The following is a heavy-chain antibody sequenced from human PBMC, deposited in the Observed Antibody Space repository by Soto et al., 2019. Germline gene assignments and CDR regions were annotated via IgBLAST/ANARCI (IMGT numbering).Heavy chain of an antibody. D-gene: IGHD2-15*01. CDR2: IIPLFGTA. J-gene: IGHJ4*02. CDR3: ARDYGHDCSGGNCYFYF. CDR1: GGTFSRYG. V-gene: IGHV1-69*13. Sequence: SVKVSCKASGGTFSRYGINWVRQAPGHGLEWMGGIIPLFGTANYAQKFQGRVTITADESTSTAHMELRSLRSEDTAVYYCARDYGHDCSGGNCYFYFWGQGTLVTVSS.